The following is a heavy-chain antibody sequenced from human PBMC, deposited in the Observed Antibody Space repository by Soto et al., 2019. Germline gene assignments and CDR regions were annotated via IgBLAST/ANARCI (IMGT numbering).Heavy chain of an antibody. CDR3: ARGHEDGGSSDDFDV. J-gene: IGHJ3*01. D-gene: IGHD2-15*01. CDR2: ILPFFGTA. Sequence: QVHLVQSGAEVKKPGSSVKVSCKYSGGTFRTESINWVRQAPGQGLEWMGGILPFFGTADYAPRFQGRVTIIADGATTTAHMELSSLTSQDTAVYFCARGHEDGGSSDDFDVWGQGTMVTVSS. CDR1: GGTFRTES. V-gene: IGHV1-69*13.